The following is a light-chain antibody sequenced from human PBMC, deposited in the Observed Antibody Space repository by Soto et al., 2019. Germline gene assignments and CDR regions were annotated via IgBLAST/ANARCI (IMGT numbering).Light chain of an antibody. V-gene: IGKV1-5*03. CDR2: KAS. CDR3: QQYNSYPYT. J-gene: IGKJ5*01. Sequence: DIQMTQSPSTLSASVGDRVTITCRASQSINYWLAWYQQKPGKAPKLLIYKASSLQSAVPSRFSGSGSGTEFTLTISSLQPDDSATYYCQQYNSYPYTFGQGTRLEIK. CDR1: QSINYW.